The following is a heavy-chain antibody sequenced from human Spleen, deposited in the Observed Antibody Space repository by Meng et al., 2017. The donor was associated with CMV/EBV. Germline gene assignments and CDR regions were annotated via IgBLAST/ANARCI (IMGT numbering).Heavy chain of an antibody. Sequence: GESLKISCAASGFTFSSYTMNWVRQAPGKGLEWVSYISNSGSAKYYADSLRGRFTISRDNAKNSQYLQINSLRAEDTAVYYCAREGDASFDYWGQGTLVTVSS. J-gene: IGHJ4*02. CDR3: AREGDASFDY. V-gene: IGHV3-48*04. D-gene: IGHD3-16*01. CDR2: ISNSGSAK. CDR1: GFTFSSYT.